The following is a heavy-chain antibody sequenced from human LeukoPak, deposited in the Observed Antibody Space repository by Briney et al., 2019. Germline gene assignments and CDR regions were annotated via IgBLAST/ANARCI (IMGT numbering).Heavy chain of an antibody. CDR3: AKEEYYYDSSGYYSPFDY. V-gene: IGHV3-30*02. CDR2: IRYDGSNK. CDR1: GFTFSSYG. Sequence: PGGSLRLSCAASGFTFSSYGMHWVRQAPGKGLEWVAFIRYDGSNKYYADSVKGRFTISRDNSKNTLYLQMNSLRAEDTAVYYCAKEEYYYDSSGYYSPFDYWGQGTLVTVSS. J-gene: IGHJ4*02. D-gene: IGHD3-22*01.